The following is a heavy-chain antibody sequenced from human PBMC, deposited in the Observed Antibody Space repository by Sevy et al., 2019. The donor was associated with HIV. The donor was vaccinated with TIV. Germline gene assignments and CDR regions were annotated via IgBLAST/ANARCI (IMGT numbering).Heavy chain of an antibody. J-gene: IGHJ4*02. V-gene: IGHV3-11*06. CDR2: ISSRSTYI. CDR3: ARERNTYGQGYFDY. D-gene: IGHD1-1*01. CDR1: GFSFSDYY. Sequence: LSLTCAVSGFSFSDYYMSWIRQAPGKGLEWVSDISSRSTYIKYADSVKGRFTISRDNAKNSLSLQMNSLRADDTAVYYCARERNTYGQGYFDYWGQGTLVTVSS.